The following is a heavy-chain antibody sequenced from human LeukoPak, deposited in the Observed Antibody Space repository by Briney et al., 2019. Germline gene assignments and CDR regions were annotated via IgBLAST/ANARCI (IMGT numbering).Heavy chain of an antibody. CDR3: SRGSSNIAARNNWFDP. CDR1: GFTFSNYA. V-gene: IGHV3-21*01. J-gene: IGHJ5*02. CDR2: ISGSSSYI. Sequence: GGSLRLSCAASGFTFSNYAMTWVRQAPGKGLEWVSSISGSSSYIYYADSMKGRFTISRDNAKKSLYLQMNSLRAEDTAVYYCSRGSSNIAARNNWFDPWGQGTLVTVSS. D-gene: IGHD6-6*01.